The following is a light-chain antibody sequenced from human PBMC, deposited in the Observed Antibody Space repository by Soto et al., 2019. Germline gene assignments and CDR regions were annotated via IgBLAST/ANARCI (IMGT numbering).Light chain of an antibody. V-gene: IGKV4-1*01. Sequence: RVPVSCKSNPSLLFTARDYLAWYQQKSGRPPKLLLYWASKRESGIPDRFVGSGSGTSFTLTINTLQSEDVAVYYCQQYFTTPLTFGGGTRLEIK. CDR2: WAS. CDR1: PSLLFTARDY. CDR3: QQYFTTPLT. J-gene: IGKJ4*01.